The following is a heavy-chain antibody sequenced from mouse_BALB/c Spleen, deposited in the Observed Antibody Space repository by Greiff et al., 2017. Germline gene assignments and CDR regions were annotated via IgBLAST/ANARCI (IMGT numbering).Heavy chain of an antibody. CDR2: IYPGDGDT. CDR1: GYAFSSSW. D-gene: IGHD2-4*01. CDR3: AREGVWNYDYDGGFDY. J-gene: IGHJ2*01. Sequence: QVQLQQSGPELVKPGASVKISCKASGYAFSSSWMNWVKQRPGQGLEWIGRIYPGDGDTNYNGKFKGKATLTADKSSSTAYMQLSSLTSVDSAVYFCAREGVWNYDYDGGFDYWGQGTTLTVSS. V-gene: IGHV1-82*01.